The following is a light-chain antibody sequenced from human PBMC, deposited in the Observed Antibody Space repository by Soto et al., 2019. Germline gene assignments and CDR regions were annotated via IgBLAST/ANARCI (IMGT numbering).Light chain of an antibody. CDR2: DAS. J-gene: IGKJ1*01. CDR1: QDVSHF. V-gene: IGKV1-33*01. CDR3: QQYDRLPWT. Sequence: DIQMTQSPSSLSASIGDRVTITCQASQDVSHFLNWFLQRPGKAPKLLIYDASSLERGVPSRFSGRGSGSRFTFTITSLQPEDIATYYCQQYDRLPWTFGQGTKVEMK.